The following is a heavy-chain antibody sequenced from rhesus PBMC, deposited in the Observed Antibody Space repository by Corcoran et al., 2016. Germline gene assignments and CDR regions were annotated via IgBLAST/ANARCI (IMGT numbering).Heavy chain of an antibody. Sequence: QVQLQESGPGVVKPSETLSLTCAVSGGSIRASCRWSWIRQPPGPGREWLGYIYGSSRSTNYNPSRKSRVTISKDTSKNQFSLKLSSVTAADTAVYYCARDEYCTGSGCYERFDYWGQGVLVTVSS. V-gene: IGHV4S10*01. J-gene: IGHJ4*01. CDR2: IYGSSRST. CDR1: GGSIRASCR. CDR3: ARDEYCTGSGCYERFDY. D-gene: IGHD2-21*01.